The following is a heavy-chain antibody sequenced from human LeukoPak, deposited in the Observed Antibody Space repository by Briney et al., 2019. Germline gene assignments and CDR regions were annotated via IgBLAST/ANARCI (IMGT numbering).Heavy chain of an antibody. CDR1: GFTFSSYA. D-gene: IGHD6-13*01. J-gene: IGHJ6*03. Sequence: GRSLRLSCAASGFTFSSYAMHWVRQAPGKGLEWVAFIRYDGSNKYYADSVKGRFTISRDNSKNTLYLQMNSLRAEDAAVYYCASDKTAQLDNYYYYMDVRGKGTTVTISS. CDR2: IRYDGSNK. CDR3: ASDKTAQLDNYYYYMDV. V-gene: IGHV3-30*04.